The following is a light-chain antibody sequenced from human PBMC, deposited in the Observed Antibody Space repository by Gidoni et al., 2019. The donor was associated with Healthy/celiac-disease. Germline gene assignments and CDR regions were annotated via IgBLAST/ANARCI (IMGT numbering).Light chain of an antibody. CDR3: QQRSNWPPALT. CDR2: DAA. Sequence: EIVLTQSPATLSLSPGERATLSCSASLSVSSYLAWYQHKPAQAPRLLIDDAANRATGIPARFSGSGAGTDFTLTISSLEPEDFTVYYCQQRSNWPPALTFGGGTKVEIK. V-gene: IGKV3-11*01. CDR1: LSVSSY. J-gene: IGKJ4*01.